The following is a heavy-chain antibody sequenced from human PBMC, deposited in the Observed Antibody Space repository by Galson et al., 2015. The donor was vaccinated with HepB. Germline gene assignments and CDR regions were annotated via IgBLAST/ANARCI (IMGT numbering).Heavy chain of an antibody. CDR3: ARVGAGPSLDI. CDR1: GYTFAHYG. D-gene: IGHD1-26*01. V-gene: IGHV1-18*01. Sequence: SVKVSCKASGYTFAHYGIAWVRQAPGQGLEWMGWISAYNGNTNSTQELQGRFTMTTDTSTSTAFMVLRSLKYDDTAVYFCARVGAGPSLDIWGQGTMVTVSS. J-gene: IGHJ3*02. CDR2: ISAYNGNT.